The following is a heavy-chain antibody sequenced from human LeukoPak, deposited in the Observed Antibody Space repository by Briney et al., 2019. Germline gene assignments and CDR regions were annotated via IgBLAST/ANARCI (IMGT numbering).Heavy chain of an antibody. D-gene: IGHD6-13*01. Sequence: SETLSLTCAVSGYSISNDYYWGWIRQPPGKGLEWIGSIYHSGSTYHNPSLKSRLTISVDTSKNQFSLKVTSVTAADTAVYYCARDVAAAATRKENYYGLDVWGKGTTVTVSS. V-gene: IGHV4-38-2*02. CDR1: GYSISNDYY. J-gene: IGHJ6*04. CDR3: ARDVAAAATRKENYYGLDV. CDR2: IYHSGST.